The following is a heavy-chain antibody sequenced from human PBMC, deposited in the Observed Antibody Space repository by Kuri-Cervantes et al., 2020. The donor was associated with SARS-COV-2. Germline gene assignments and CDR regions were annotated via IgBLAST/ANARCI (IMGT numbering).Heavy chain of an antibody. CDR1: GYSISSGYY. CDR2: IYHSGST. V-gene: IGHV4-38-2*02. J-gene: IGHJ4*02. Sequence: GSLRLSYAVSGYSISSGYYWGWIRQPPGKGLEWIGSIYHSGSTYYNPSLKSRVTISVDTSKNQFSLKLSSVTAADTAVYYCARDPGIAVAGGFDYWGQGTLVTVSS. D-gene: IGHD6-19*01. CDR3: ARDPGIAVAGGFDY.